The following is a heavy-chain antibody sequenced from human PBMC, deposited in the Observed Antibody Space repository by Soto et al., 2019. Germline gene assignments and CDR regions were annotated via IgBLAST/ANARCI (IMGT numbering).Heavy chain of an antibody. CDR2: INHSGST. Sequence: QVQLQQWGAGLLKPSETLSLTCAVYGGSFSGYYWSWIRQPPGKGLEWIGEINHSGSTNYNPSLKSRVTISVDTSKNQFSLNLSSVTAADTAVYYCARHRGGVIVSNYWFFDLWGRGSLVTVSS. CDR1: GGSFSGYY. V-gene: IGHV4-34*01. CDR3: ARHRGGVIVSNYWFFDL. D-gene: IGHD3-16*02. J-gene: IGHJ2*01.